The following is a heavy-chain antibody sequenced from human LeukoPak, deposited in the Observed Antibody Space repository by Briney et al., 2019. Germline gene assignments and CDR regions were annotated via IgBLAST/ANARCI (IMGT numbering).Heavy chain of an antibody. CDR3: ARDAYYDFWSGYFVWTSYYFDY. D-gene: IGHD3-3*01. V-gene: IGHV3-7*01. Sequence: PGGSLRLSCAASGFTFSSYWMSWVRQAPGKGLEWVANIKQDGSEKYYVDSVKGRFTISRDNAKNSLYLQMNSLRAEDTAVYYCARDAYYDFWSGYFVWTSYYFDYWGQGTLVTVSS. CDR2: IKQDGSEK. CDR1: GFTFSSYW. J-gene: IGHJ4*02.